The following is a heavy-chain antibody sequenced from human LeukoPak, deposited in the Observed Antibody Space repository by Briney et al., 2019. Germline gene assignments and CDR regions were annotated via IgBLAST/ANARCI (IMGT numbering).Heavy chain of an antibody. D-gene: IGHD6-6*01. CDR2: INPNSGGT. J-gene: IGHJ4*02. Sequence: ASVKVSCKASGYTFTGYYMHWVRQAPGQGLELMGRINPNSGGTNYAQKFQGRVTMTRDTSISTAYMELSRLRSDDTAVYYCARQYSSSSLVVSPYYWGQGTLVTVSS. V-gene: IGHV1-2*06. CDR1: GYTFTGYY. CDR3: ARQYSSSSLVVSPYY.